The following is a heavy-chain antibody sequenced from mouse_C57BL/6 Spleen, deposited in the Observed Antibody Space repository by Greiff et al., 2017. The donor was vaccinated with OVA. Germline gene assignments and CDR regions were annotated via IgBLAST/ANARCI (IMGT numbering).Heavy chain of an antibody. D-gene: IGHD1-1*01. CDR2: IDPNSGGT. CDR1: GYTFTSYW. V-gene: IGHV1-72*01. Sequence: QVQLQQSGAELVKPGASVKLSCKASGYTFTSYWMHWVKQRPGRGLEWIGRIDPNSGGTKYNEKFKSKATLTVDKPSSTAYMQLSSLTSEDSAVYYCARGSSFLYYYAMDYWGQGTSVTVSS. J-gene: IGHJ4*01. CDR3: ARGSSFLYYYAMDY.